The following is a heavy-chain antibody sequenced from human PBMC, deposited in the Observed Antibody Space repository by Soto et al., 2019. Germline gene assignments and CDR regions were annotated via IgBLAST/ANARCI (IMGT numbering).Heavy chain of an antibody. CDR3: ARGSGYNTKFDY. Sequence: QVQLQESGPGLVKPSQTLSLTCTVSGGSISSGGYYWTWIRQHPGKGLECIGYIYYSGSTYYTPSLRSRVTISVNTSSNQFSLKLNSVTAADTAVYFCARGSGYNTKFDYWGQGTLVTVSS. V-gene: IGHV4-31*03. J-gene: IGHJ4*02. CDR1: GGSISSGGYY. D-gene: IGHD5-18*01. CDR2: IYYSGST.